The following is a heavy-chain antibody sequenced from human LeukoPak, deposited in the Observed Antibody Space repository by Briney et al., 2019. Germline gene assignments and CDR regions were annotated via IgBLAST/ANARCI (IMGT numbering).Heavy chain of an antibody. J-gene: IGHJ6*02. Sequence: GRSLRLSCEASGFTFSTYTLHWVRQAPGKGLDWVAVILSDGYNQYYADSVKGRFTISRDNFKDTLYLQMNSLRAEDTAVYYCARDSYGMDVWGQGTTVTVSS. CDR3: ARDSYGMDV. V-gene: IGHV3-30-3*01. CDR1: GFTFSTYT. CDR2: ILSDGYNQ.